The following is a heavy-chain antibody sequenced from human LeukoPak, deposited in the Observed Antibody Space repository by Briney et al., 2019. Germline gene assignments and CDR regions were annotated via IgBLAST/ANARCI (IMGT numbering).Heavy chain of an antibody. Sequence: GGSVRLSCAASGFTFSNYAMSWVRQAPGKGLEWVSAINGGGDDTYYADSVKGRFTISRDTSQNTLYLHMNSLRAGDTAVYYCARNSGSPQHFDYWGQGTLVTVSS. D-gene: IGHD1-26*01. CDR1: GFTFSNYA. J-gene: IGHJ4*02. CDR2: INGGGDDT. CDR3: ARNSGSPQHFDY. V-gene: IGHV3-23*01.